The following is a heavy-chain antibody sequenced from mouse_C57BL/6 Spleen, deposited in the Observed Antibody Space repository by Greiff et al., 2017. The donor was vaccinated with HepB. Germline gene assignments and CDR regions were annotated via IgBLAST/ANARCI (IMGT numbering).Heavy chain of an antibody. J-gene: IGHJ3*01. CDR2: IYPSDSDT. V-gene: IGHV1-61*01. CDR1: GYTFTSYW. D-gene: IGHD2-3*01. Sequence: VQLQQSGAELVRPGSSVKLSCKASGYTFTSYWMDWVKQRPGQGLEWIGKIYPSDSDTHYNKKFKDKATLTVDKSSSTAYMQLSSLTSEDSAVYYCAGRGSYDSYSAWFAYWGQGTLVTVSA. CDR3: AGRGSYDSYSAWFAY.